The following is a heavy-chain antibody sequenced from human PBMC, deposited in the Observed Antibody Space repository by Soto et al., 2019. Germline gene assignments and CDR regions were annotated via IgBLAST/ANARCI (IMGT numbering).Heavy chain of an antibody. V-gene: IGHV4-30-4*01. D-gene: IGHD1-26*01. J-gene: IGHJ4*02. Sequence: GQLQESGPGLVRPSETLSLTCTVSGGSISSGNFYWSWIRQPPGKGLEWIGYIYFSVSTSYSPSLKSRLTIALNTSNNQFSLKLTSATAADTAVYYCAHDSHGGNTYFDLWGQGALVTVSS. CDR2: IYFSVST. CDR1: GGSISSGNFY. CDR3: AHDSHGGNTYFDL.